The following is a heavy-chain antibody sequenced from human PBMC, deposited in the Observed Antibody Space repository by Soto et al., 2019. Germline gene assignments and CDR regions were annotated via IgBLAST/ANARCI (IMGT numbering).Heavy chain of an antibody. CDR1: GGSISSSSYY. D-gene: IGHD3-9*01. CDR3: ARHPTYYDILTGYYRGGGYYYGMDV. J-gene: IGHJ6*02. V-gene: IGHV4-39*01. Sequence: QLQLQESGPGLVKPSETLSLTCTVSGGSISSSSYYWGWIRQPPGKGLEWIGSIYYSGSTYYNPSLKSRVTISVDTSKNQFSLKLSSVTAADTAVYYCARHPTYYDILTGYYRGGGYYYGMDVWGQGTTVTVSS. CDR2: IYYSGST.